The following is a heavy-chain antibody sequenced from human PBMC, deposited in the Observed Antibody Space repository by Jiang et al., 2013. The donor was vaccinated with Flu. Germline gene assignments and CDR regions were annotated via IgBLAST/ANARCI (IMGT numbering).Heavy chain of an antibody. V-gene: IGHV1-69*01. D-gene: IGHD4-17*01. CDR1: GGTFSSYA. CDR3: ARGYGDYELTSEDYYYYGMDV. J-gene: IGHJ6*02. CDR2: IIPILGTA. Sequence: QSGAEVKKPGSSVKVSCKASGGTFSSYAISWVRQAPGQGLEWMGGIIPILGTANYAQKFQGRVTITADESTSTAYMELSSLRSEDTAVYYCARGYGDYELTSEDYYYYGMDVWGQGTTVTVSS.